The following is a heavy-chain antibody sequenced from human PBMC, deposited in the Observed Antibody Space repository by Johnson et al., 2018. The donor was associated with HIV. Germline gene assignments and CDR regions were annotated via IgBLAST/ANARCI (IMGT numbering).Heavy chain of an antibody. V-gene: IGHV3-20*04. J-gene: IGHJ3*01. CDR1: GFTFDDYG. CDR3: ARVGVDDAFDF. D-gene: IGHD2-15*01. Sequence: EQLVESGGGVVRPGGSLRLSCAASGFTFDDYGMSWVRQAPGKGLEWVSGINWNGGSTDYADSVKGRFTISRDNAKNSLFLQMNSLRAEDTALYSCARVGVDDAFDFWGQGTMVTVSS. CDR2: INWNGGST.